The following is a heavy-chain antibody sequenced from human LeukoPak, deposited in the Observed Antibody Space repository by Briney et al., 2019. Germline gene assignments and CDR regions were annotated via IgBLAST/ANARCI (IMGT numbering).Heavy chain of an antibody. J-gene: IGHJ4*02. V-gene: IGHV3-33*01. CDR2: IWYDGSEK. Sequence: PGGSPRPSCTASGFPFGTFGMHWVRQAPGKGLEWVAIIWYDGSEKYYADSVKGRLTISRDISKNTLYLEMNSLKAEDTAIYYCARDQDGYNLFDIWGQGTLVIVSS. D-gene: IGHD5-24*01. CDR1: GFPFGTFG. CDR3: ARDQDGYNLFDI.